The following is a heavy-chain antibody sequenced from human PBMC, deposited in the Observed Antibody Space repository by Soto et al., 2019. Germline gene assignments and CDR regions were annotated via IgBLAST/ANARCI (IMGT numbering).Heavy chain of an antibody. V-gene: IGHV4-61*01. J-gene: IGHJ4*02. D-gene: IGHD1-26*01. CDR1: GGSVSSGSYY. CDR2: IYYSGST. Sequence: PSETLSLTCTVSGGSVSSGSYYWSWIRQPPGKGLEWIGYIYYSGSTNYNPSLKSRVTISVDTSKNQFSLKLSSVTAADTAVYYCARDCKSSGSYYSIDYWGQGTLVTVSS. CDR3: ARDCKSSGSYYSIDY.